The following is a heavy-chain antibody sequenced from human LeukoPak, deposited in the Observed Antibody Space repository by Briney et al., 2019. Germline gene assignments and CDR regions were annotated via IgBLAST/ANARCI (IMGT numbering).Heavy chain of an antibody. CDR1: GFPLGTYA. CDR3: ARGAILGGYNLIDD. J-gene: IGHJ4*02. Sequence: PGGSLRLSCGPSGFPLGTYAMHWVRQAPGKGLEWVADILSDGSIQNTADSVRGRFIISRDNSKNTLFLQMNRLRTEDTAVYYCARGAILGGYNLIDDWGQGTLVTVSS. V-gene: IGHV3-30*04. CDR2: ILSDGSIQ. D-gene: IGHD1-26*01.